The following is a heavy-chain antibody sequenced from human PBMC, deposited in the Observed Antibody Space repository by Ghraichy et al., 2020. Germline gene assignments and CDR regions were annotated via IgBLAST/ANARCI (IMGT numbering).Heavy chain of an antibody. D-gene: IGHD3-22*01. CDR2: ISSSSNTI. Sequence: GESLNISCAASGFTFSSYSMNWVRQAPGKGLEWVSYISSSSNTIYYADSVKGRFTISRDNDKNSLYLQMNSLRDEDTAVYYCTRDRLEDWQLLRYAFDNWGQGTVVTVSS. V-gene: IGHV3-48*02. CDR1: GFTFSSYS. J-gene: IGHJ3*02. CDR3: TRDRLEDWQLLRYAFDN.